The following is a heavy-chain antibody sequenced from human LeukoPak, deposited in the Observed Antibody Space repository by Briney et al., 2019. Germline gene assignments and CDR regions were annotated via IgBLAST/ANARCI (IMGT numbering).Heavy chain of an antibody. CDR1: GFTFSSYS. CDR3: ARRSRYSDGGYFDY. D-gene: IGHD3-9*01. CDR2: ISSSSYI. Sequence: GGSLRLSCAASGFTFSSYSMNWVRQAPGKGLEWVSSISSSSYIYYADSVKGRFTISRDNAKNSLYLQMNSLRAEDTAVYYCARRSRYSDGGYFDYWGQGTLVTVSS. V-gene: IGHV3-21*01. J-gene: IGHJ4*02.